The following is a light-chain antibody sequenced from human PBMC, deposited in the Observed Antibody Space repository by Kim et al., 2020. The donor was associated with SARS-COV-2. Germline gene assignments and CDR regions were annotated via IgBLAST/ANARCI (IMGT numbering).Light chain of an antibody. CDR2: ADT. CDR3: QSSDTSNWV. Sequence: GETVPIRCPGIRGSVASNSGYCDQQRPGSAPTTVIYADTLRPSGVPDRFSGSIDSSSNSASLTISGLKTEDEADYYCQSSDTSNWVFGGGTQLTVL. J-gene: IGLJ3*02. CDR1: RGSVASNS. V-gene: IGLV6-57*02.